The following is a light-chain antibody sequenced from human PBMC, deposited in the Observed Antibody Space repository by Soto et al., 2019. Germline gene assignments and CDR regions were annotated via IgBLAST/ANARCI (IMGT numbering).Light chain of an antibody. CDR2: AAS. J-gene: IGKJ5*01. CDR1: QGVASW. CDR3: QQANSFPS. Sequence: DIQMTQSPSSVSASVGDRVTITCRASQGVASWVAWYQQKPGKAPELLIYAASILQSGVPSRFSGSGAGTDFTLTISSLQPEDFSTYSCQQANSFPSFGQGTRLEIK. V-gene: IGKV1-12*02.